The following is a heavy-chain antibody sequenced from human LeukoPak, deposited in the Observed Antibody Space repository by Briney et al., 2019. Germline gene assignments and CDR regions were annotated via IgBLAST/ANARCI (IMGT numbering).Heavy chain of an antibody. CDR2: VSRSGGST. CDR3: ARGVECSGGSCYSRRDY. Sequence: GGSLRLSCAASGLTFTYYAMSWVRQPPGKGLEWVSGVSRSGGSTYYADSVKGRFTISRDNAKNTLYLQMNSLRAEDTAVYYCARGVECSGGSCYSRRDYWGQGTLVTVSS. J-gene: IGHJ4*02. V-gene: IGHV3-23*01. CDR1: GLTFTYYA. D-gene: IGHD2-15*01.